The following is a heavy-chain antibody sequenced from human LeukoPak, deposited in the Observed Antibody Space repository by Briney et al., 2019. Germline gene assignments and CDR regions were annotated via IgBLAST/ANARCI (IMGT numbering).Heavy chain of an antibody. CDR1: GFTFSSSP. J-gene: IGHJ4*02. CDR2: SNPSGSFL. CDR3: VREMGSGTHYCLEL. D-gene: IGHD3-10*01. V-gene: IGHV3-64D*06. Sequence: GGSLRLSCSASGFTFSSSPMHWVRQAPGKGLEYVSSSNPSGSFLSYADSAKGRFTISRDNWRNTLHLQMNSLTPDDTAIYYCVREMGSGTHYCLELWGQGALVTVSA.